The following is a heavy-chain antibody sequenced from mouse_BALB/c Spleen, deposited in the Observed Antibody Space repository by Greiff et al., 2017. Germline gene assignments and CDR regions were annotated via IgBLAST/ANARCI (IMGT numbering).Heavy chain of an antibody. J-gene: IGHJ4*01. Sequence: QVQLQQSGAELVRPGTSVKVSCKASGYAFTNYLIEWVKQRPGQGLEWIGVINPGSGGTNYNEKFKGKATLTADKSSSTAYMQLSSLTSDDSAVYFCARNYYYGSSHYAMDYWGQGTSVTVSS. V-gene: IGHV1-54*01. CDR1: GYAFTNYL. D-gene: IGHD1-1*01. CDR2: INPGSGGT. CDR3: ARNYYYGSSHYAMDY.